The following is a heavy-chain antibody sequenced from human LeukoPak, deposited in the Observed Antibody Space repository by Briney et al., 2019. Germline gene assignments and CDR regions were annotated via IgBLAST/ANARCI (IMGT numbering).Heavy chain of an antibody. CDR3: ARGTVVPAAGTYYYGMDV. J-gene: IGHJ6*02. V-gene: IGHV3-20*01. CDR2: INWNEGSI. Sequence: GVSLRLSCAASGFTFDDYGMSWVPQAPGKGLEWGSDINWNEGSIGYAHSVKGRFTISRDNAKNSLYLQMNSLRAEDTALYHCARGTVVPAAGTYYYGMDVWGQGTTVTVSS. D-gene: IGHD2-2*01. CDR1: GFTFDDYG.